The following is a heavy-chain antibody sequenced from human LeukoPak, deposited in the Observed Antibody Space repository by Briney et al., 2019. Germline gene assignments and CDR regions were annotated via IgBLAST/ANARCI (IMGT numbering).Heavy chain of an antibody. CDR3: ARGYGSRNHYYYYMDV. Sequence: SETLSLTCTVSGYSISSGYYWGWIRQPPGKGLEWIGSIYHSGSTYYNPSLKSRVTISVDTSKNQFSLKLSSVTAADTAVYYCARGYGSRNHYYYYMDVWGKGTTVTVSS. CDR1: GYSISSGYY. CDR2: IYHSGST. J-gene: IGHJ6*03. D-gene: IGHD4-17*01. V-gene: IGHV4-38-2*02.